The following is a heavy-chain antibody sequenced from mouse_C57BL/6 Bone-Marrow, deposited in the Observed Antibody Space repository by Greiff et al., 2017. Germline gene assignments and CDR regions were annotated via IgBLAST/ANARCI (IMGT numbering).Heavy chain of an antibody. J-gene: IGHJ2*01. CDR2: INPNNGGT. V-gene: IGHV1-22*01. D-gene: IGHD1-1*01. Sequence: EVQLQQSGPELVKPGASVKMSCKASGYTFTDYNMHWVKQSHGKSLEWIGYINPNNGGTSYNQKFKGKATLTVNKSSSTAYMELRSLTSEDSAVYYCAGTTVVATDYWGQGTTLTVSS. CDR3: AGTTVVATDY. CDR1: GYTFTDYN.